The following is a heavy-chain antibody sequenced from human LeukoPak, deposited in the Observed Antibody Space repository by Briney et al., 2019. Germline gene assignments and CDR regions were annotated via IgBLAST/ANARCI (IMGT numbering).Heavy chain of an antibody. D-gene: IGHD6-6*01. CDR2: ISSSSSYI. Sequence: GGSLRLSCAASGFTFSTAWMSWVRQAPGKGLEWVSSISSSSSYIYYADSVKGRFTISRDNAKNSLYLQMNSLRAEDTAVYYCARDRGSIAARHFDYWGQGTLVTVSS. CDR1: GFTFSTAW. V-gene: IGHV3-21*01. CDR3: ARDRGSIAARHFDY. J-gene: IGHJ4*02.